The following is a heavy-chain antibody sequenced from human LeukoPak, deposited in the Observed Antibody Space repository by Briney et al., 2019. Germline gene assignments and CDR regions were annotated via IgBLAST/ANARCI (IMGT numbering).Heavy chain of an antibody. V-gene: IGHV4-34*01. CDR2: INHSGST. J-gene: IGHJ4*02. D-gene: IGHD3-10*01. CDR1: GGSFSGYY. CDR3: ASTRGRAY. Sequence: SSETLSLTCAVYGGSFSGYYWSWIRQPPGKGLEWIGEINHSGSTNYNPPLKSRVTISVDTSKNQFSLKLSSVTAADTAVYYCASTRGRAYWGQGTLVTVSS.